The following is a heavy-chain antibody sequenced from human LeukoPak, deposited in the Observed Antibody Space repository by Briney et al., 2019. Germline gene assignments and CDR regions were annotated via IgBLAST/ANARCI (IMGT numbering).Heavy chain of an antibody. CDR2: ISSSGSYI. J-gene: IGHJ3*02. CDR3: ARGDNKGWEWLLNARAFDI. CDR1: GFTFSSYS. V-gene: IGHV3-21*01. Sequence: PGGSLRLSCAASGFTFSSYSMNWVRQAPGKGLEWVSSISSSGSYIYYADSVKGRFTISRDNAKNSLYLQMNSLRAEDTAVYYCARGDNKGWEWLLNARAFDIWGQGTMVTVSS. D-gene: IGHD3-3*01.